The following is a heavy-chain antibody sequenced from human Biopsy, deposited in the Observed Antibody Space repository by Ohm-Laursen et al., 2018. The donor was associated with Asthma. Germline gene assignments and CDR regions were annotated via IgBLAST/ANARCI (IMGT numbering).Heavy chain of an antibody. D-gene: IGHD1-26*01. CDR3: ARDGSVGAPSDY. J-gene: IGHJ4*02. CDR1: GDILSSFG. CDR2: ISAYNGNT. V-gene: IGHV1-18*01. Sequence: ASVKVSCKAHGDILSSFGIKWVRKAPGQGLEWMGWISAYNGNTNYAQKLQGRVTMTTDTSTSTAYMELRSLRSDDTAVYYCARDGSVGAPSDYWGQGTLVTVSS.